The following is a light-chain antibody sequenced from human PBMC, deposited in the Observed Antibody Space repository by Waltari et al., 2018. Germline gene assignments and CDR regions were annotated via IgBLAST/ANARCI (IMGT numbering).Light chain of an antibody. J-gene: IGLJ2*01. CDR3: SSYTSSSTPHVV. CDR2: DVS. Sequence: QSALTQPASVSGSPGQSITISCTGTSSDVGGYNYVSWYQQHPGKAPKLMVYDVSNRPSGVSERFSGSKAGNTASLTISGLQAEDEADYYYSSYTSSSTPHVVFGGGTKLTVL. V-gene: IGLV2-14*01. CDR1: SSDVGGYNY.